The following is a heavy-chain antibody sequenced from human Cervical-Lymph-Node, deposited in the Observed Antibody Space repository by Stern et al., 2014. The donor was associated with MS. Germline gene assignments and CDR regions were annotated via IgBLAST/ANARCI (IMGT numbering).Heavy chain of an antibody. CDR2: INSDGSST. CDR1: GFTFSSYC. D-gene: IGHD4-17*01. CDR3: ARAATVTTHY. Sequence: EVQLVESGGGFVQPGGSLRLSCAASGFTFSSYCMHWVRQAPGKGLGWVSRINSDGSSTSYADSVKGRFTISRDNAKSTLYLQMNSLRAEDTSVYYCARAATVTTHYWGQGTLVTVSS. J-gene: IGHJ4*02. V-gene: IGHV3-74*01.